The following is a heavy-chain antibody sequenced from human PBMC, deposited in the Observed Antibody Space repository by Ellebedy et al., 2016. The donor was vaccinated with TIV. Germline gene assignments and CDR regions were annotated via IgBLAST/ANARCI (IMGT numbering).Heavy chain of an antibody. Sequence: GGSLTLSXAASGFTFRSYWMSWVRQAPGKGLEWVANIKQDGSEKYYVDSVKGRFTISRDNAKNSLYLQMNSLRAEDTAVYYCARTIQLAAFDIWGQGTMVTVSS. V-gene: IGHV3-7*03. CDR3: ARTIQLAAFDI. J-gene: IGHJ3*02. CDR1: GFTFRSYW. CDR2: IKQDGSEK. D-gene: IGHD3-3*01.